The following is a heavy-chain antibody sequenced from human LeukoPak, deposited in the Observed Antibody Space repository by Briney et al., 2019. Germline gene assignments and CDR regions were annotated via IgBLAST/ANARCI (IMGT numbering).Heavy chain of an antibody. CDR2: ISGSSSTI. D-gene: IGHD5-18*01. V-gene: IGHV3-48*01. J-gene: IGHJ4*02. CDR3: ARPYGGYGYGFFDY. Sequence: GGSLRLSCAASGFSFIGYNMNWVRQAPGKGLEWVSYISGSSSTIYYADSVKGRFTISRDNAKNSLYLQMNSLRAEDTAVYYCARPYGGYGYGFFDYWGQGTLVTVSS. CDR1: GFSFIGYN.